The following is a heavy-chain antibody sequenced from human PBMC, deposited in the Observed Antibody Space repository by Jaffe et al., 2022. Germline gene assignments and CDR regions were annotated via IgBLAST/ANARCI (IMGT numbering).Heavy chain of an antibody. CDR2: IYHSGST. J-gene: IGHJ1*01. Sequence: QVQLQESGPGLVKPSETLSLTCAVSGYSISSGYYWGWIRQPPGKGLEWIGSIYHSGSTYYNPSLKSRVTISVDTSKNQFSLKLSSVTAADTAVYYCARHGDVLLHIQHWGQGTLVTVSS. CDR3: ARHGDVLLHIQH. CDR1: GYSISSGYY. V-gene: IGHV4-38-2*01. D-gene: IGHD3-10*01.